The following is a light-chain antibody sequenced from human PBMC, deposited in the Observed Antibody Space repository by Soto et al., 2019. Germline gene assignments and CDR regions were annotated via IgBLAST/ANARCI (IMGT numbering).Light chain of an antibody. Sequence: DIQMTQSPSSLSASVGDRVTITCRASQRIGTYLNWYLQKPGKAPQLLIFAATSLQSGVSPRFSGSGSGTDFALTSSSLQPEDLATYFCQHTYGVPFTFGPVTKV. CDR1: QRIGTY. CDR2: AAT. V-gene: IGKV1-39*01. J-gene: IGKJ3*01. CDR3: QHTYGVPFT.